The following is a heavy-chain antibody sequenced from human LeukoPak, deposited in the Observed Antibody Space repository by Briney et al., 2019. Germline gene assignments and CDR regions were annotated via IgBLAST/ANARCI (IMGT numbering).Heavy chain of an antibody. CDR3: ARGGIVGVFDY. CDR2: INSDGSST. Sequence: GGSLRLSCAASGFTFSSYWMHWVRQAPGKGLVWVSRINSDGSSTSYADSVKGRFTISRDNAKNTLFLQMNSLRAEDAAVYYCARGGIVGVFDYWGQGTLVTVSS. D-gene: IGHD1-26*01. CDR1: GFTFSSYW. J-gene: IGHJ4*02. V-gene: IGHV3-74*01.